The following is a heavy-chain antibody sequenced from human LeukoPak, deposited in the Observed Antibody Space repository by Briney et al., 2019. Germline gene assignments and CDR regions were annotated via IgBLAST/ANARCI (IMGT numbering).Heavy chain of an antibody. D-gene: IGHD5-12*01. Sequence: PGGSLRLSCAASEFFVGSNYMTWVRQAPGKGLEWVSLIYSGGSTYYADSVKARFTISRDNSKNTLYLQMNSVRAEDTAVYYSARGPSGYHNTGGQGTLVTVSS. V-gene: IGHV3-66*01. CDR3: ARGPSGYHNT. J-gene: IGHJ4*02. CDR1: EFFVGSNY. CDR2: IYSGGST.